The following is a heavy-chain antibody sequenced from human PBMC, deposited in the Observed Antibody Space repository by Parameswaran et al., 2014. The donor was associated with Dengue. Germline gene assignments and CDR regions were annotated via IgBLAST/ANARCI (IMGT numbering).Heavy chain of an antibody. V-gene: IGHV4-59*01. Sequence: RWIRQPPGKGPEWIGYVYYSGSINYNPSLKSRVTISVDTSKNQFSLRLTSVTAADTAVYYCARFNWYFDLWGRGTLVTVSS. CDR2: VYYSGSI. CDR3: ARFNWYFDL. J-gene: IGHJ2*01.